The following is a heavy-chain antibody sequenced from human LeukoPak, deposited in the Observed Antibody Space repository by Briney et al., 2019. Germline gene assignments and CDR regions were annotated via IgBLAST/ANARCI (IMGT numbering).Heavy chain of an antibody. CDR3: AREVVAAAGTVDY. J-gene: IGHJ4*02. D-gene: IGHD6-13*01. CDR1: GGSISSSSYY. V-gene: IGHV4-39*07. Sequence: SETLSLTCTVSGGSISSSSYYWGWIRQPPGKGLEWIGSIYYSVNTYYNPSLKSRVTISVDTSKNQFSLKLSSVTAADTAVYYCAREVVAAAGTVDYWGQGTLVIVSS. CDR2: IYYSVNT.